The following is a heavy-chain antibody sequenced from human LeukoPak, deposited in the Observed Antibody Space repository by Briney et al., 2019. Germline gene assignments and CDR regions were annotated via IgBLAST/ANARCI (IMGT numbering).Heavy chain of an antibody. D-gene: IGHD3-22*01. CDR1: GYTFTSYG. CDR3: ARVTSPIYHYDSSGYYYDY. J-gene: IGHJ4*02. CDR2: ISAYNGNT. V-gene: IGHV1-18*01. Sequence: ASVKVSCKASGYTFTSYGISWVRQAPGQGLEWMGWISAYNGNTNYAQKLQGRVTMTTDTSTSTAYMELRSLRSDDTAVYYCARVTSPIYHYDSSGYYYDYWGQGTLVTVSS.